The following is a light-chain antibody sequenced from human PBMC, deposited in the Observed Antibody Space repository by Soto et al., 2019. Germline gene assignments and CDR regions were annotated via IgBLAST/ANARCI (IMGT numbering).Light chain of an antibody. CDR2: EVS. Sequence: QLVLTQPASVSGSPGQSITISCTGTSSDVGTYNYVSWYQQHPGKAPKLIIFEVSDRPSGVSNRFSGSKSGNTASLTISGLQADDEADYYCSSYTTRSTLWVVFGGGTKLTVL. J-gene: IGLJ3*02. CDR3: SSYTTRSTLWVV. V-gene: IGLV2-14*01. CDR1: SSDVGTYNY.